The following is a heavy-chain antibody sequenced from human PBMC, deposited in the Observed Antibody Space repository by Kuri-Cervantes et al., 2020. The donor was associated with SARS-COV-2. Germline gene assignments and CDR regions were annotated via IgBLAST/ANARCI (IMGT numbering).Heavy chain of an antibody. J-gene: IGHJ6*02. CDR3: ARPDCTINGVCFMDV. Sequence: GESLKISCAASGFSFSTHGMHWVRQAPGKGLEWVAVISHDGARTHYADSVRGRFTVSRDTSRNTLFLQMNSLRAEDTAVFYCARPDCTINGVCFMDVWGQGTTVTVSS. V-gene: IGHV3-30*03. CDR1: GFSFSTHG. CDR2: ISHDGART. D-gene: IGHD2-8*01.